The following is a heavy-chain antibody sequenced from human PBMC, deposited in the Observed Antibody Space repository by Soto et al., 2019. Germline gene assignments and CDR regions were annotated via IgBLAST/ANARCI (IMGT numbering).Heavy chain of an antibody. CDR1: GYTFTSYD. CDR3: ARELITMVRGVITRNFDY. V-gene: IGHV1-8*01. CDR2: MNPNSGIT. J-gene: IGHJ4*02. Sequence: QVQLVQSGAEVKKPGASVKVSCKASGYTFTSYDINWVRQATGQGLEWMGWMNPNSGITGYAQTFQGRVTMTRNTSISTAYMELSSLRSEDTAVYYCARELITMVRGVITRNFDYWGQGTLVTVSS. D-gene: IGHD3-10*01.